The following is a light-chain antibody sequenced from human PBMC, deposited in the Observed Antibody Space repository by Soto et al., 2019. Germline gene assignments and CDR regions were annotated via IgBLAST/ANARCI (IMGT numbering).Light chain of an antibody. Sequence: SYELTQPPSVSVAPGKTAMITCGGDNIGSKSVHWYQQKPGQAPVVVINYNSDRPSWIPDRFSGSNSGSTATLTITRVEAGDEADYYCQVWDRSSDHVVFGGGTKLTVL. CDR1: NIGSKS. CDR3: QVWDRSSDHVV. V-gene: IGLV3-21*04. J-gene: IGLJ2*01. CDR2: YNS.